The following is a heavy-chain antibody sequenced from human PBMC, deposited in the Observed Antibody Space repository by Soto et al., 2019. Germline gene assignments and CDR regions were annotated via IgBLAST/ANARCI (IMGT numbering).Heavy chain of an antibody. J-gene: IGHJ3*01. V-gene: IGHV1-18*01. D-gene: IGHD2-15*01. Sequence: QVQLVQSGAEVKKPGASVKVSCKTSGYTSTGYGINWVRQAPGHGLEWMGWISVFNGNTKYGQNIQDRVIMTTDTSTSTAYMELRSLRSDDTAVYFCGRDGSGGIIDSWGQGTMLIVSS. CDR1: GYTSTGYG. CDR3: GRDGSGGIIDS. CDR2: ISVFNGNT.